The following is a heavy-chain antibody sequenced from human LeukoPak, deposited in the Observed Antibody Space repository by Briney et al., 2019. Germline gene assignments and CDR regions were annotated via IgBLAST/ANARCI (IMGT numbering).Heavy chain of an antibody. D-gene: IGHD6-13*01. CDR3: ARVPIAATGIYFDY. J-gene: IGHJ4*02. CDR1: GFTFSSYE. V-gene: IGHV3-48*03. CDR2: ISSSGSPI. Sequence: PGGSLKLSCAASGFTFSSYEMNWVRQAPGKGLEWLSYISSSGSPIYYADSVKGRFTISRDNAKKSLFLQMSSLRAEDTAVYYCARVPIAATGIYFDYWGQGTLVTVSS.